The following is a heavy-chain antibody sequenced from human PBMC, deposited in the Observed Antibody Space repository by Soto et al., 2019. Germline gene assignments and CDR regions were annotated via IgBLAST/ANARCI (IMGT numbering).Heavy chain of an antibody. J-gene: IGHJ4*02. CDR2: ISWNSGSI. CDR1: GFTFDDYA. CDR3: AKDEEWELLASFDY. D-gene: IGHD1-26*01. Sequence: PGGSLRLSCAASGFTFDDYAMHWVRQAPGKGLEWVSGISWNSGSIGYADSVKGRFTISRDNAKNSLYLQMNSLRAEDTALYYCAKDEEWELLASFDYWGQGTLVTVSS. V-gene: IGHV3-9*01.